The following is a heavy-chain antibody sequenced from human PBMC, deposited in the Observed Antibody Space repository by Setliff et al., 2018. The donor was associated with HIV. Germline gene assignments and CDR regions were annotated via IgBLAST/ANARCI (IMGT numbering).Heavy chain of an antibody. V-gene: IGHV3-21*01. CDR3: TRSVDEQLVSLSFDY. Sequence: ETLSLSCAASGFSFSTYSMNWVRQAPGKGLEWVSSISSSSIYVYSADSVKGRFTISRDNAKNSLYLQMNSLRAEDTAVYYCTRSVDEQLVSLSFDYWGQGTLVTVSS. J-gene: IGHJ4*02. D-gene: IGHD6-6*01. CDR2: ISSSSIYV. CDR1: GFSFSTYS.